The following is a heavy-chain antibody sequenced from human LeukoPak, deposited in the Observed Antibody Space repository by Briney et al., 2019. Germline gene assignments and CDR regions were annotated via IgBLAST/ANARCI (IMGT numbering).Heavy chain of an antibody. J-gene: IGHJ4*02. CDR2: IHYSGST. CDR3: ARVLNVGLLWFGELLGGYFDY. V-gene: IGHV4-59*01. D-gene: IGHD3-10*01. Sequence: PSETLSLTCTVSGGSISGYYWSWIRQPPGQGLEWIGYIHYSGSTNYNPSLKGRVTISLDMSKNQFSLKLNSMTAADTAVYYCARVLNVGLLWFGELLGGYFDYWGQGTLVTVSS. CDR1: GGSISGYY.